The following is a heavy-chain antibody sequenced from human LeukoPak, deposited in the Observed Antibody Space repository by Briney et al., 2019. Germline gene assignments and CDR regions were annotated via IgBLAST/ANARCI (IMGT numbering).Heavy chain of an antibody. Sequence: PSETLSLTCAVYGGFFSGYYWSWIRQPPGKGLEWIGEINHSGSTNYNPSLKSRVTISVDTSKNQFSLKLSSVTAADTAVYYCAREAVAGTEALYYFDYWGQGTLVTVSS. D-gene: IGHD6-19*01. V-gene: IGHV4-34*01. CDR3: AREAVAGTEALYYFDY. CDR2: INHSGST. J-gene: IGHJ4*02. CDR1: GGFFSGYY.